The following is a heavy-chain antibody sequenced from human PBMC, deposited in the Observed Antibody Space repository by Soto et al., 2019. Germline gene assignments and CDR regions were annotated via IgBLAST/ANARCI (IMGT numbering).Heavy chain of an antibody. CDR1: GGSISNYY. J-gene: IGHJ4*02. D-gene: IGHD2-15*01. Sequence: SETLSLTCTVAGGSISNYYWSWIRQPPGKGLEWIGYIHYSGSTNYNPSLKSRVTILVDRSKNQFSLKLSSVTAADTAVYYCGRGEVVALGYWGQGTLVTVSS. CDR2: IHYSGST. V-gene: IGHV4-59*12. CDR3: GRGEVVALGY.